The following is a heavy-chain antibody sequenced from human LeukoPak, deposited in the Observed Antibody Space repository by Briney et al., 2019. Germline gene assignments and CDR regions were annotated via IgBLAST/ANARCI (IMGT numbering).Heavy chain of an antibody. D-gene: IGHD1-14*01. CDR2: ISSGGSDT. J-gene: IGHJ6*03. V-gene: IGHV3-23*01. CDR3: ARDHRPEIQYYYMDV. Sequence: PGGSLRLSCAASGFSFSDSPMSWVRQAPGKGLEWVSGISSGGSDTPYADSVKGRFTISRDISKNTFYLQMNSLTAEDTAVYYCARDHRPEIQYYYMDVWGKGTTVAVSS. CDR1: GFSFSDSP.